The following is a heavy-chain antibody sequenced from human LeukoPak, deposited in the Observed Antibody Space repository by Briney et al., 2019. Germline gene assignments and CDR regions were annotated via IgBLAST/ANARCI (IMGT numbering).Heavy chain of an antibody. V-gene: IGHV3-11*05. D-gene: IGHD2-2*01. CDR3: ARDNLYQDDH. CDR2: ISRSSSYT. Sequence: GGSLRLSCAASGFTFSDYYMSWIRQAPGKGLEWVSYISRSSSYTNYADSVKGRFTISRDNAKNSLFLQMSSLRTEDTAVYYCARDNLYQDDHWGQGTLVTVSS. J-gene: IGHJ5*02. CDR1: GFTFSDYY.